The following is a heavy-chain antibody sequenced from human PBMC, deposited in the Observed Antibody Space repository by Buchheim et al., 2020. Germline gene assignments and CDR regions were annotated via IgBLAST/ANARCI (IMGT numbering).Heavy chain of an antibody. CDR2: IYYSGST. V-gene: IGHV4-59*01. D-gene: IGHD3-9*01. CDR3: AGAYYDIFRDAHWFDP. CDR1: GGSISSYY. Sequence: QVQLQESGPGLVKPSETLSLTCTVSGGSISSYYWSWIRQPPGKGLEWIGYIYYSGSTNYNPSLKSRVTISVDTSKNQFSPKLSSVTAADTAVYYCAGAYYDIFRDAHWFDPWGQGTL. J-gene: IGHJ5*02.